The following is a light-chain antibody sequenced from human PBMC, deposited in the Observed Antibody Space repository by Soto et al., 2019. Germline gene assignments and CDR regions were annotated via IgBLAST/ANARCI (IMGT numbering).Light chain of an antibody. J-gene: IGKJ2*01. Sequence: DIQMTQSPSSLSASVGDSVTITCRASQNINNYLSWYQHKPGKAPKLLIYAASNLQSGVPSSFRGSRSGTEFTLTISRLYPEDFATYYCHQSYGIPQTFGQGTKLEIK. CDR1: QNINNY. V-gene: IGKV1-39*01. CDR3: HQSYGIPQT. CDR2: AAS.